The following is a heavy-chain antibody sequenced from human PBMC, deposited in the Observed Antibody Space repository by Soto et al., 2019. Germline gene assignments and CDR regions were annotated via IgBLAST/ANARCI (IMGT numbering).Heavy chain of an antibody. D-gene: IGHD3-22*01. V-gene: IGHV1-18*01. J-gene: IGHJ6*02. CDR3: ARGGCQGSSGYCLHLSCMDV. CDR1: GYTFTSYG. Sequence: QVQLVQSGAEVKKPGASVKVSCKASGYTFTSYGISWVRQAPGQGLEWMGWINAYNGNTNYAQKLQGRVTMTTDTTTRATYMKLRSLGCDDTAVYYCARGGCQGSSGYCLHLSCMDVWGQGTTVTVSS. CDR2: INAYNGNT.